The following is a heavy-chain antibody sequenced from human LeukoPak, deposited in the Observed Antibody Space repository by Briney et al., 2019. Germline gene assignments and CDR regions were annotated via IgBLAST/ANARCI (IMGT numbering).Heavy chain of an antibody. J-gene: IGHJ4*02. V-gene: IGHV3-53*01. D-gene: IGHD1-26*01. CDR3: AREGQYSGSYSD. Sequence: GGSLRFSCAASGFIVSGNYMSWVGQAPGNGREGVSVIYSGGSTYYADSVKGRFTISRDNSKNTLYLQMNSLRAEDTAVYYCAREGQYSGSYSDWGQGTLVTVSS. CDR2: IYSGGST. CDR1: GFIVSGNY.